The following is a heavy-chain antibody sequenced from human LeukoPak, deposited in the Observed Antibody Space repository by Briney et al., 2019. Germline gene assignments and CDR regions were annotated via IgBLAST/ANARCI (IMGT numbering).Heavy chain of an antibody. CDR2: INHSGST. Sequence: SETLSLTCAVYGGSFSGYYWSWIRQPPGKGLEWIGEINHSGSTNYNPSLKSRVTISVDTSKNQFSLKLSSVTAADTAVHYCAGLAARISGGDAFDIWGQGTMVTVSS. CDR3: AGLAARISGGDAFDI. CDR1: GGSFSGYY. D-gene: IGHD6-6*01. J-gene: IGHJ3*02. V-gene: IGHV4-34*01.